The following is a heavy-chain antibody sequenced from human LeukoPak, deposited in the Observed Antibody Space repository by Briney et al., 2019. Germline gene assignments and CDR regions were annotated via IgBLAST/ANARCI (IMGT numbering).Heavy chain of an antibody. Sequence: SETLSLTCTVSGASISSYYWSWIRQPPGKGLEWIGYIYYSGSTNYNPSLKSRVTISVDTSKNQFSLKLSSVTAADTAVYYCASGSGSYRPIDYWGQGTLVTVSS. D-gene: IGHD1-26*01. CDR3: ASGSGSYRPIDY. J-gene: IGHJ4*02. CDR2: IYYSGST. V-gene: IGHV4-59*01. CDR1: GASISSYY.